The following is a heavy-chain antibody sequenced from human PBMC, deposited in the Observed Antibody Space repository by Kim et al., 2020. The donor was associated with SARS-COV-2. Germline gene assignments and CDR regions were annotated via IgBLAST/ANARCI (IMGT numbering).Heavy chain of an antibody. J-gene: IGHJ5*02. CDR1: GFTFTNYA. D-gene: IGHD6-13*01. CDR2: ISYDGSNK. V-gene: IGHV3-30*04. Sequence: GGSLRLSCAVSGFTFTNYAMHWVRQAPGKGLEWVAVISYDGSNKNYADSVKGLFTISRDNPKNTLHLQMNSLRGEDSAVYYCVRPHRSSWYSWFDPWGQG. CDR3: VRPHRSSWYSWFDP.